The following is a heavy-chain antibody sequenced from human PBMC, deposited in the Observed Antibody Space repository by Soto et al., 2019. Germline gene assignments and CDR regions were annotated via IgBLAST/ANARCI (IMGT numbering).Heavy chain of an antibody. CDR3: SKQDSGFWSAYDY. Sequence: GGSLRLSCAASGFTFSNYAMSWVRQAPGRGLQWVSSVGGSDGATYYADSVKGRFTISRDNSKNTLYLEMNSLRAEDTAVYYCSKQDSGFWSAYDYWGQGSLVTVSS. CDR2: VGGSDGAT. D-gene: IGHD3-3*01. J-gene: IGHJ4*02. CDR1: GFTFSNYA. V-gene: IGHV3-23*01.